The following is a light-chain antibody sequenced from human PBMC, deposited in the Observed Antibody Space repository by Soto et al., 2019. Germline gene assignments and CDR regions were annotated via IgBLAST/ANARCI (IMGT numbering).Light chain of an antibody. Sequence: EIVLTQSPATLSLSPGESATLSCRASQSISTYLAWYQQKPGQAPRLLIYDASSRATGVPTRFSGSGSGTDFTLTISSLQPEDFAVYYCQQRYNWPLFTFGPGTKVDVK. J-gene: IGKJ3*01. CDR2: DAS. CDR3: QQRYNWPLFT. V-gene: IGKV3-11*01. CDR1: QSISTY.